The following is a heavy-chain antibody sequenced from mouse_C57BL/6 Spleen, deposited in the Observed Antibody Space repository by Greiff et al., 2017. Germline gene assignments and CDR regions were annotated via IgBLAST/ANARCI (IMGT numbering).Heavy chain of an antibody. J-gene: IGHJ4*01. V-gene: IGHV1-7*01. CDR2: INPNSGYT. D-gene: IGHD2-4*01. Sequence: VQLQQSGAELAKPGASVKLSCKASGYTFTSYWMHWVKQRPGQGLEWIGYINPNSGYTKYNQKFKDKATLTADKSSSTAYMQLSSLTYEDSAVYYCAREKGLGYDYEDYAMDYWGQGTSVTVSS. CDR3: AREKGLGYDYEDYAMDY. CDR1: GYTFTSYW.